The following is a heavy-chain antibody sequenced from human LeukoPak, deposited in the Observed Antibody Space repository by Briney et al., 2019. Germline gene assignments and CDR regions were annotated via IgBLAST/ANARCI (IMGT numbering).Heavy chain of an antibody. CDR3: ARVTGDRHYYGMDV. CDR1: GFTVSSNY. V-gene: IGHV3-53*01. CDR2: IYSGGST. Sequence: GGSLRLSCAASGFTVSSNYMSWVRQAPGKGLEWVSVIYSGGSTYYADSVKGRFTISRDNSKNTLYLQMNSLRAEDTAVYYCARVTGDRHYYGMDVWGQGTTVTVSS. D-gene: IGHD7-27*01. J-gene: IGHJ6*02.